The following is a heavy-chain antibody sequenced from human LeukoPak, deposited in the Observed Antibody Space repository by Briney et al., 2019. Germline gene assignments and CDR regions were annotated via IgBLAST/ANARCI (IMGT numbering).Heavy chain of an antibody. CDR1: GFTLSGYD. CDR2: IGAAGDT. J-gene: IGHJ6*02. CDR3: ARENVLAVAANYYYGMDV. Sequence: PGGSLRLSCAASGFTLSGYDLHWVRQGAGKGLEWVSTIGAAGDTYYAGSVRGRFTISRENAKHSLYLQMNSLRGGDTAVYYCARENVLAVAANYYYGMDVWGQGTTVSVSS. V-gene: IGHV3-13*04. D-gene: IGHD6-19*01.